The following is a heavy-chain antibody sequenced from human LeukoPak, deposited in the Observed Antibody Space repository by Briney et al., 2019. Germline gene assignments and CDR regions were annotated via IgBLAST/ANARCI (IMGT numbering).Heavy chain of an antibody. CDR1: GYSISSGYY. CDR2: INHSGST. Sequence: SETLSLTCTVSGYSISSGYYWGWIRQPPGKGLEWIGSINHSGSTSYNPSLKSRLTISLDTSENQFSLRLSSVTAADTAIYYCARGFTMLRAVIPPIIDSWGQGTLVTVSS. D-gene: IGHD3-10*01. V-gene: IGHV4-38-2*02. J-gene: IGHJ4*02. CDR3: ARGFTMLRAVIPPIIDS.